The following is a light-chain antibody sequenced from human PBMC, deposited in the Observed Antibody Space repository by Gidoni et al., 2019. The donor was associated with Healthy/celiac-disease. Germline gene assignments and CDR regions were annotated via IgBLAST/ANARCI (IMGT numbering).Light chain of an antibody. CDR2: AAS. V-gene: IGKV1-6*01. Sequence: IQMTQSPSSLSASVGDRVTSTCRASQGIRNDIGLYQQKPGKAPKLLIYAASSLQSGVPSRFSGSGSGTDFTLTISSLQPEDFATYYCLQDYNYPYTFGQGTKLEIK. J-gene: IGKJ2*01. CDR3: LQDYNYPYT. CDR1: QGIRND.